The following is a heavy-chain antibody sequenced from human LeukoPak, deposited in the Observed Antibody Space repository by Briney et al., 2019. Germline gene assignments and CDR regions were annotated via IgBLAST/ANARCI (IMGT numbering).Heavy chain of an antibody. Sequence: SETLSRTCTASGGSISSYYWSWIRQPPGKGLEWIGYIYYSGSTYYNPSLKSRVTISIDTSKNRFSLKLSSVTAADTAVYYCARSSLYSSFWYFDYWGQGTLVTVSS. D-gene: IGHD6-6*01. CDR1: GGSISSYY. V-gene: IGHV4-59*08. CDR2: IYYSGST. CDR3: ARSSLYSSFWYFDY. J-gene: IGHJ4*02.